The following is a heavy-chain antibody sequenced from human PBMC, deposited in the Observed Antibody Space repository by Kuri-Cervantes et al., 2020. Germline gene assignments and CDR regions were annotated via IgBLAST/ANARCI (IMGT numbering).Heavy chain of an antibody. J-gene: IGHJ5*02. CDR1: GFKFNNYG. Sequence: GGSLRLSCVASGFKFNNYGMHWVRQAPGEGLEWVALIWYDGSNKFYADYVKGRFSISRDDSKNTVYLQMNSLRANDTAVYYCARALIRRDDDLWGQGTLVTVSS. CDR2: IWYDGSNK. V-gene: IGHV3-33*01. D-gene: IGHD2-8*01. CDR3: ARALIRRDDDL.